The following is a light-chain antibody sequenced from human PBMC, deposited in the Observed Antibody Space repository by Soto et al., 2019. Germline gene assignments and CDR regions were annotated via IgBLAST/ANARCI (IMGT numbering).Light chain of an antibody. Sequence: EIVLTQSPGTLSLSPGERVTLSCRASQSIGSNYLAWYQQRPGQAPRLLIHGASARALGIPARFSGSGSGTEFTLTISSLQPEDFATYYCEQAGSFPITFGQGTRLEIK. CDR3: EQAGSFPIT. V-gene: IGKV3-20*01. CDR2: GAS. CDR1: QSIGSNY. J-gene: IGKJ5*01.